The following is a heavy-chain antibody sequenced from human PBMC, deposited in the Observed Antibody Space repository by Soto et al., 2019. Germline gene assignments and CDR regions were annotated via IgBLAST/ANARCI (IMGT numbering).Heavy chain of an antibody. D-gene: IGHD3-22*01. CDR1: DDSIISGSYC. CDR2: IYYSGST. J-gene: IGHJ5*02. V-gene: IGHV4-31*03. CDR3: ARNLRTNYYDSSGYYSP. Sequence: TLSLTCTCSDDSIISGSYCWSWIRQPPGKGLEWIGYIYYSGSTYYNPSLKSRVTISVDTSKNLFSLKLSSVTAADTAVYYCARNLRTNYYDSSGYYSPWGQGTLVTVAS.